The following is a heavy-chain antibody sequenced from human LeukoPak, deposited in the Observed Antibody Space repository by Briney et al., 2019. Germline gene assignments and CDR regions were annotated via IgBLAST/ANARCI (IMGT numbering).Heavy chain of an antibody. J-gene: IGHJ6*03. CDR1: GFTFSNYA. CDR2: ISPSGGIT. CDR3: ARASYSYGYLYYYYYMDV. V-gene: IGHV3-23*01. Sequence: PGGSPRLSCAASGFTFSNYAMRWVRQAPGKGLEWVSGISPSGGITYYTDSVKGRFTVSRDNSKNTLYLQMNSLRAEDTAVYYCARASYSYGYLYYYYYMDVWGKGTTVTISS. D-gene: IGHD5-18*01.